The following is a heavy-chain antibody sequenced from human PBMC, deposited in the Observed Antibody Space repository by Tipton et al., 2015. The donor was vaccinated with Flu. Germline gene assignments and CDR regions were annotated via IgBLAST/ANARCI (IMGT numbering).Heavy chain of an antibody. D-gene: IGHD3-22*01. CDR2: IYATGST. CDR1: GGSVRSGCYY. J-gene: IGHJ4*02. V-gene: IGHV4-61*02. Sequence: TLSLTCTVSGGSVRSGCYYWCWIRQPAGKGLEWIGRIYATGSTKYNPPLKSRVTIALDTSKNQFSLRLKSVTAADTAVYYCARESLGEYNRSGYTDSWGQGGLVTVPS. CDR3: ARESLGEYNRSGYTDS.